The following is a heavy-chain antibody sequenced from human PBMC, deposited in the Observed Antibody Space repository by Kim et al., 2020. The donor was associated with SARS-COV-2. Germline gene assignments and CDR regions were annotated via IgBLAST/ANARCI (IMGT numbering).Heavy chain of an antibody. CDR1: GGSISSGGYY. CDR3: ARVYCTNGVCYIGEMGGMDV. J-gene: IGHJ6*02. V-gene: IGHV4-31*03. Sequence: SETLSLTCTVSGGSISSGGYYWSWIRQHPGKGLEWIGYIYYSGSTYYNPSLKSRVTISVDTSKNQFSLKLSSVTAADTAVYYCARVYCTNGVCYIGEMGGMDVWGQGTTVTVSS. D-gene: IGHD2-8*01. CDR2: IYYSGST.